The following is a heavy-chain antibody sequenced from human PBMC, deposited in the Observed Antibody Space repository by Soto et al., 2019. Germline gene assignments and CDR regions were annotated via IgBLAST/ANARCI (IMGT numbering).Heavy chain of an antibody. CDR3: AKGSTYSFYFDH. CDR2: IIGNSGTT. Sequence: GGSLRLSCVASGFSFSSYDMSWVRQAPGKGPEWVSFIIGNSGTTYYADSVKGRFTISRDNSKNTLYLQMSRLGAEDTAAYYCAKGSTYSFYFDHWGQGTLVTVSS. V-gene: IGHV3-23*01. D-gene: IGHD5-18*01. CDR1: GFSFSSYD. J-gene: IGHJ4*01.